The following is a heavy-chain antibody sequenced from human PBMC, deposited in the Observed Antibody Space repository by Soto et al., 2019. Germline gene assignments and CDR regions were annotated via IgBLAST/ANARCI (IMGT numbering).Heavy chain of an antibody. CDR1: GYSFTSYW. V-gene: IGHV5-51*01. Sequence: PGESLKISCKGSGYSFTSYWIGWVRQMPGKGLEWMGIIYPGDSDTRYSPSFQGQVTISADKSISTAYLQWSSLKASDTAMYYCARRDMLNFRPNCSSTSCYEPRYYYYYMDVWGKGTTVTVSS. D-gene: IGHD2-2*01. CDR3: ARRDMLNFRPNCSSTSCYEPRYYYYYMDV. J-gene: IGHJ6*03. CDR2: IYPGDSDT.